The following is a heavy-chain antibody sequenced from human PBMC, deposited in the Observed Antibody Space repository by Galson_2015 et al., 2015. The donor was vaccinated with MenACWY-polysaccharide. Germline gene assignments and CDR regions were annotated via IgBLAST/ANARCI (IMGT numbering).Heavy chain of an antibody. CDR3: AKWGPYSSSWPDAFDI. V-gene: IGHV3-9*01. CDR2: ISWNSGSI. CDR1: GFTFDDYA. J-gene: IGHJ3*02. D-gene: IGHD6-13*01. Sequence: SLRLSCAASGFTFDDYAMHWVRQAPGKGLEWVSGISWNSGSIGYADSVKGRSTISRDNAKNSLYLQMNSLRAEDTALYYCAKWGPYSSSWPDAFDIWGQGTMVTVSS.